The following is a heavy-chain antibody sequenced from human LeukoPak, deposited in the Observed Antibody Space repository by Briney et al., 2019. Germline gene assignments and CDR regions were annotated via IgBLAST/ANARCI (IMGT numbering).Heavy chain of an antibody. CDR1: GGTFSSYA. V-gene: IGHV1-69*13. CDR3: ARANVKVAATVYYYYGMDV. CDR2: IIPIFGTA. D-gene: IGHD2-15*01. J-gene: IGHJ6*02. Sequence: ASVKVSCKASGGTFSSYAISWVRQAPGQGLEWMGGIIPIFGTANYTQKFQGRVTITADESTSTAYMELSSLRSEDTAVYYCARANVKVAATVYYYYGMDVWGQGTTVTVSS.